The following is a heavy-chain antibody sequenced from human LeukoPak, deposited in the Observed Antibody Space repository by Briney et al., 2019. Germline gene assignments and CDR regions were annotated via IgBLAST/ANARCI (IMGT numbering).Heavy chain of an antibody. CDR1: GYTFTSYA. J-gene: IGHJ4*02. CDR2: INTNTGNP. CDR3: ARVIAAAHPREFDY. Sequence: ASVKVSCKASGYTFTSYAMNWVRQAPGQGLEWMGWINTNTGNPTYAQGFTGRFVFSLDTSVSTAYLQISSLKAEDTAVYYCARVIAAAHPREFDYWGQGTLVTVSS. D-gene: IGHD6-13*01. V-gene: IGHV7-4-1*02.